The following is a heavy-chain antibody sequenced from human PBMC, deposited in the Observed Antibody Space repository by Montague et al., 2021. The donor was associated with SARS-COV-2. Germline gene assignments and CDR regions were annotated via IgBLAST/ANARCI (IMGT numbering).Heavy chain of an antibody. D-gene: IGHD6-19*01. V-gene: IGHV3-48*02. CDR2: ISRSGDII. CDR3: VREGLAGTWYYFDY. Sequence: SLRLSCAASGFSFRSYSMNWVRQAPGKGLAWVSYISRSGDIIYQADSVKGRFTISRDNAKNSLYLQTNSLRDEDTAVYYCVREGLAGTWYYFDYWGQGTLVTVSS. J-gene: IGHJ4*02. CDR1: GFSFRSYS.